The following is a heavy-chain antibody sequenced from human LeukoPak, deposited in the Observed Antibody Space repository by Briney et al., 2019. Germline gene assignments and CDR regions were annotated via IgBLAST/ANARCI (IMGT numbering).Heavy chain of an antibody. J-gene: IGHJ4*02. CDR1: GASIDSHY. CDR2: VFNDGST. CDR3: VSRPADTTWYGVFDY. D-gene: IGHD3-10*01. V-gene: IGHV4-59*11. Sequence: SETLSLTCSVSGASIDSHYWNWIRQSRGKGLEWIGYVFNDGSTNYNPPLNSRVPMSLDTSKAQLPLRLRPVPAADPALYYFVSRPADTTWYGVFDYWSQGTVVTVSS.